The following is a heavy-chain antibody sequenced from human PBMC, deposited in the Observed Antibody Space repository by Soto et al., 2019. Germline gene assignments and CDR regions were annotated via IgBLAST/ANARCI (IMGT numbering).Heavy chain of an antibody. Sequence: GGSLRLSCAASGFTFSSYWMSWVRQAPGKGLEWVANIKQDGSEKYYVDSVKGRFTISRDNAKNSLYLQMNSLRAEDTAVYYCAKYGTKPRDYYGAHFDYWGQGTLVTVSS. J-gene: IGHJ4*02. V-gene: IGHV3-7*03. D-gene: IGHD3-3*01. CDR1: GFTFSSYW. CDR3: AKYGTKPRDYYGAHFDY. CDR2: IKQDGSEK.